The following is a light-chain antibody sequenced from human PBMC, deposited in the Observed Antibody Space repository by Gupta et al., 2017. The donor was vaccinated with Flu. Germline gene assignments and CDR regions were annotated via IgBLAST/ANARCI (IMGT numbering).Light chain of an antibody. Sequence: AALSGSPGERVTLSCRASQSLRSNLAWYKQKPGQAPRLLIYDASTRDTGITDRFSGSESGTEFTLTISSRQSEDFAIYYCQQDKDWPPITFGQGTRMEIK. CDR3: QQDKDWPPIT. CDR1: QSLRSN. CDR2: DAS. J-gene: IGKJ5*01. V-gene: IGKV3D-15*01.